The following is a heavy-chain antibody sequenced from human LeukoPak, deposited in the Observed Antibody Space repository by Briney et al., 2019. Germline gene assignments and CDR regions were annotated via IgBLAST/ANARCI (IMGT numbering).Heavy chain of an antibody. Sequence: PGGSLRLSCTASGFTVSNNYMNWVRQAPGKGLGWVALIYSGGTTNYADSVKGRFTISRDNSKNTLYLQMTNVRVEDTAVYYCARDPPGIAASVSGGWGQGTLVTVSS. CDR1: GFTVSNNY. CDR2: IYSGGTT. CDR3: ARDPPGIAASVSGG. D-gene: IGHD6-13*01. V-gene: IGHV3-53*01. J-gene: IGHJ4*02.